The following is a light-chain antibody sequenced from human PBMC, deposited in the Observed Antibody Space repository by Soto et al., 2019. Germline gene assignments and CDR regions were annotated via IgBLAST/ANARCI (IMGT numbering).Light chain of an antibody. CDR3: QQRKNWPPWT. V-gene: IGKV3-11*01. J-gene: IGKJ1*01. CDR1: QSVSSY. Sequence: EIVLTQSPATLSLSPGERATLSCRASQSVSSYLACYQQKPGQAPRLLIYDASNRATGIPARFSGSGSGTDFTLTISSLEPEDFAVYYCQQRKNWPPWTFGQGTKVEIK. CDR2: DAS.